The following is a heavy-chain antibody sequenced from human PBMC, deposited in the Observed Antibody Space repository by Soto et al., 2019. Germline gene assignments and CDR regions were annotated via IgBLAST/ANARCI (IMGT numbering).Heavy chain of an antibody. CDR3: ARSTTVTTHYYYYMDV. D-gene: IGHD4-17*01. V-gene: IGHV1-8*01. J-gene: IGHJ6*03. CDR1: GYTFTSYD. Sequence: QVQLVHSGAEVKRPGASVKVSCKASGYTFTSYDINWVRQATGQGIEWMGWMNPNSGNTGYAQKFQGRVTMTRNTSISTAYMELSSLRSEDTAVYYCARSTTVTTHYYYYMDVWGKGTTVTVSS. CDR2: MNPNSGNT.